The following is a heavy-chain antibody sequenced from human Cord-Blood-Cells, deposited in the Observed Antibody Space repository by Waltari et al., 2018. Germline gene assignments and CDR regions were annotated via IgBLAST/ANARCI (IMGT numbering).Heavy chain of an antibody. J-gene: IGHJ4*02. D-gene: IGHD2-8*02. V-gene: IGHV1-69*06. Sequence: QVQLVQSGAEVKKPGSSAKVSCKASGGTFSSYAISWVRQAPGRGLEWMGGLIPILGTANYAQKVQGRVTITADKSTSTAYMELSSLRSEDTAVYYCATSHCTGGVCSDYWGQGTLVTVSS. CDR3: ATSHCTGGVCSDY. CDR2: LIPILGTA. CDR1: GGTFSSYA.